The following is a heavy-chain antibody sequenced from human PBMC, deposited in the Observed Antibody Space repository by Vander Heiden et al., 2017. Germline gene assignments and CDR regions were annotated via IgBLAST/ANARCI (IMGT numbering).Heavy chain of an antibody. CDR1: GCTFSTYA. V-gene: IGHV3-33*01. J-gene: IGHJ4*02. CDR3: ARDGSGWGDLDY. D-gene: IGHD6-19*01. Sequence: QVQLVESGGGVVQPGRSLRLSCAASGCTFSTYAMHWVRQAPGKGLEWVAVIWYDGSNKYYGDSVKGRFTISRDNSKNTLYLEMNSLRAEDMAVYYCARDGSGWGDLDYWGQGTLVTVSS. CDR2: IWYDGSNK.